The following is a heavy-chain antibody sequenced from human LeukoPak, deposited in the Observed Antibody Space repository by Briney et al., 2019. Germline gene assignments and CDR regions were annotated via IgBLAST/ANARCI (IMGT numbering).Heavy chain of an antibody. J-gene: IGHJ4*02. CDR3: ARDALGYDILTGYYDDRYPDY. D-gene: IGHD3-9*01. CDR1: GFTFSSYS. CDR2: ISSSSSTI. Sequence: PGGSLRLSCAASGFTFSSYSMNWVRQAPGKGLEWVSYISSSSSTIYYADSAKGRFTISRDNAKNSLYLQMNSLRAEDTAVYYCARDALGYDILTGYYDDRYPDYWGRGTLVTVSS. V-gene: IGHV3-48*01.